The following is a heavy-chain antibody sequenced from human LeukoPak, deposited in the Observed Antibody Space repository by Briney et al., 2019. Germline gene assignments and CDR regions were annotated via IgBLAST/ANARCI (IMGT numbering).Heavy chain of an antibody. CDR2: ISGDGGRT. J-gene: IGHJ3*02. D-gene: IGHD5/OR15-5a*01. CDR3: SNSQGRSTWDAFDI. V-gene: IGHV3-43*02. Sequence: PGGSLRLSCAAYGFTFDDYAMHWVRQAPGKGLEWVSLISGDGGRTYYADSVKGRFTISRDNSKNSLYLQMNSLSTDDTSLYYCSNSQGRSTWDAFDIWGQGTMVTVSS. CDR1: GFTFDDYA.